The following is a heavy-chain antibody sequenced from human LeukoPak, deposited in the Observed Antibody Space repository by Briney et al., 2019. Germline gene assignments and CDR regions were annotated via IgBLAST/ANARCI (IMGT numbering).Heavy chain of an antibody. V-gene: IGHV3-7*01. CDR3: AREAVRNSLDY. D-gene: IGHD3-9*01. J-gene: IGHJ4*02. Sequence: GGSLRLSCAASGFTFRNYWMSWVRQAPGKGLEWVANIKQDGSEKYYVDSVKGRFTISRDNAKNSLYLQMNSLRAEDTAVYYCAREAVRNSLDYWGQGTLVTVSS. CDR1: GFTFRNYW. CDR2: IKQDGSEK.